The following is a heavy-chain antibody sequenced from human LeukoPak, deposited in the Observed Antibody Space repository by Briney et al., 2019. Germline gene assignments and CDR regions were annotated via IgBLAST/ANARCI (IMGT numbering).Heavy chain of an antibody. CDR2: IYYSGRT. V-gene: IGHV4-39*07. CDR3: ARVTGYMTVDYFDF. CDR1: GGSTSSRSYY. D-gene: IGHD6-13*01. J-gene: IGHJ4*02. Sequence: SETLSPSCAVSGGSTSSRSYYWGWIRQPPGKGLGWMGSIYYSGRTYYNPSLKIPVTISVDTTKNQLSLRLISVTAADAAVYYCARVTGYMTVDYFDFWGQGTLITVSS.